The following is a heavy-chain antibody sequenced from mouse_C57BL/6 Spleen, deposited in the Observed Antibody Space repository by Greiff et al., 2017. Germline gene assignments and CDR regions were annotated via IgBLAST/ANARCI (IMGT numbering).Heavy chain of an antibody. CDR2: IYPGDGNT. CDR3: ARRVYDGSSLDY. J-gene: IGHJ2*01. CDR1: GYAFSSYW. Sequence: VQLQQPGAELVKPGASVKISCKASGYAFSSYWMNWVKQRPGQGLEWIGQIYPGDGNTNYKGKFKGKATLTVDTSSSTAYLQRSSLTSEDSAVYYCARRVYDGSSLDYWGQGTTLTVSS. V-gene: IGHV1-80*01. D-gene: IGHD1-1*01.